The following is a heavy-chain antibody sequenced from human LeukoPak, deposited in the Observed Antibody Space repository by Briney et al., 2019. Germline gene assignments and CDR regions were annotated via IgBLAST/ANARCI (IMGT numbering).Heavy chain of an antibody. V-gene: IGHV1-2*02. CDR2: INPNSGGT. CDR1: GYTFTSYY. CDR3: ARDWGDGYNLDAFDI. Sequence: ASVKDSCKASGYTFTSYYMHWVRQAPGQGLEWMGWINPNSGGTNYAQKFQGRVTMTRDTSISTAYMELSRLRSDDTAMYYCARDWGDGYNLDAFDIWGQGTMVTVSS. J-gene: IGHJ3*02. D-gene: IGHD5-24*01.